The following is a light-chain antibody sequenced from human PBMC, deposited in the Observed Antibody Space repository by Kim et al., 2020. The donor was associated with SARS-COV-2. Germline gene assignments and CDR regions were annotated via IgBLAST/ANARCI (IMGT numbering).Light chain of an antibody. CDR1: RGHSTYA. CDR3: QTGGTGIQV. J-gene: IGLJ3*02. Sequence: SVKLTCTLSRGHSTYAIAWHQQQPQRGPRFLMKLKDDGSHKKGDGVPDRFSGSSSGAERYLTISSLQSEDEADYYCQTGGTGIQVFGGGTQLTVL. V-gene: IGLV4-69*01. CDR2: LKDDGSH.